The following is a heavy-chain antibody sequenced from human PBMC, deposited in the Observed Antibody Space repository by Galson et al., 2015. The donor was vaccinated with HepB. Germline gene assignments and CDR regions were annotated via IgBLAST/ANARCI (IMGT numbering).Heavy chain of an antibody. J-gene: IGHJ4*02. CDR3: AHSRYYDILTGPMPGFDY. CDR2: IYWHDDK. V-gene: IGHV2-5*01. D-gene: IGHD3-9*01. Sequence: PALVKPTQALTLTCTFSGFSLSTSGVGVGWIRQPPGKALEWLALIYWHDDKRNSPSLKSRLTITKDTSKNQEVLTMTNMDPEDTATYCCAHSRYYDILTGPMPGFDYWGQGTLVTVSS. CDR1: GFSLSTSGVG.